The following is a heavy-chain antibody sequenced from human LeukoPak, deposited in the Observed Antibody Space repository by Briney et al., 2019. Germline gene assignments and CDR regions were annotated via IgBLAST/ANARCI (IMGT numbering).Heavy chain of an antibody. J-gene: IGHJ4*02. CDR3: ARDLIPTYYYDSSGYNFDY. CDR2: INPSGGST. D-gene: IGHD3-22*01. Sequence: ASVKVSCKASGYTFTSYYMHWVRQAPGRGLEWMGTINPSGGSTSYAQKFQGRVTMTRDTSTSTVYMELSSLGSEDTAVYYCARDLIPTYYYDSSGYNFDYWGQGTLVTVSS. CDR1: GYTFTSYY. V-gene: IGHV1-46*01.